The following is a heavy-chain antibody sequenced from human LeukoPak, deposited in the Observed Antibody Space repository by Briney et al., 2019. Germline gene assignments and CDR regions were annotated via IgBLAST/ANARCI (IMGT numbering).Heavy chain of an antibody. V-gene: IGHV3-23*01. J-gene: IGHJ3*02. CDR3: ARTPSGDSSGYYTDSFNI. CDR1: GFTFSSYA. CDR2: IGGSGDTT. Sequence: GGSLRLSCTVSGFTFSSYAMSWVRQAPGKGLEWVSTIGGSGDTTYYADSVKGRFTISRDNAKNSLNLQMNSLRAEDTALYYCARTPSGDSSGYYTDSFNIWGQGTMVTVSS. D-gene: IGHD3-22*01.